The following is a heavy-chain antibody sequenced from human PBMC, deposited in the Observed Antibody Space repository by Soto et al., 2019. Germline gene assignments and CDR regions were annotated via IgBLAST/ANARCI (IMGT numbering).Heavy chain of an antibody. J-gene: IGHJ6*02. D-gene: IGHD1-26*01. CDR2: IAYDGNEK. V-gene: IGHV3-30*18. CDR3: GKDVGDYVPYYYGVDV. Sequence: QVQLVEPGGGVVQPGTSLRLSCAASGFTFKTHAMHWVRQAPGKGLEWMAVIAYDGNEKFYADSVKGRFTISRDNSKNALYLQINTLRNDDTAVYYCGKDVGDYVPYYYGVDVWGQGTTVTVSS. CDR1: GFTFKTHA.